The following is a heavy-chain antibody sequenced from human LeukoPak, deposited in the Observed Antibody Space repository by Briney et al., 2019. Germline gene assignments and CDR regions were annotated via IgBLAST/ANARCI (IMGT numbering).Heavy chain of an antibody. CDR3: AREGGSSTSCDY. Sequence: GGSLRLSCAASGFTFSDYYMSWIRQAPGKGLEWVSYISSGSTIYYADSVKGRFTISRDNAKNSLYLQMNSLRAEDTAVYYCAREGGSSTSCDYWGQGTLVTVSS. V-gene: IGHV3-11*04. D-gene: IGHD2-2*01. J-gene: IGHJ4*02. CDR2: ISSGSTI. CDR1: GFTFSDYY.